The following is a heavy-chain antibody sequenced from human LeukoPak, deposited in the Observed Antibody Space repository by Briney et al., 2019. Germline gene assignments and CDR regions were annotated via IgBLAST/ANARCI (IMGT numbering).Heavy chain of an antibody. V-gene: IGHV3-15*01. CDR2: IKSKTDGGTT. J-gene: IGHJ4*02. CDR1: GFSFNNYA. Sequence: PGGSLRLSCVASGFSFNNYAMNWVRQAPGKGLEWVGRIKSKTDGGTTDYAAPVKGRFTISRDDSKNTLYLQMNSLKTEDTAVYYCTSSGGYSGYEGLDFWGQGTLVTVSS. CDR3: TSSGGYSGYEGLDF. D-gene: IGHD5-12*01.